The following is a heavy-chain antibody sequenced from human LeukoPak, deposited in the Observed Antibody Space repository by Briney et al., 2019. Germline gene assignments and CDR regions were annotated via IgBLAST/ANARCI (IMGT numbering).Heavy chain of an antibody. CDR2: IYYSGST. D-gene: IGHD1-26*01. V-gene: IGHV4-39*01. J-gene: IGHJ6*02. Sequence: PSETLSLTCTVSGGSISSSSYYWGWICQPPGKGLEWIGSIYYSGSTYYNPSLKSRVTISVDTCKTLSSLTLSSVAAADTAVYYCARQFIVGATTPALDYYYYGMDVWGQGTTVTVSS. CDR1: GGSISSSSYY. CDR3: ARQFIVGATTPALDYYYYGMDV.